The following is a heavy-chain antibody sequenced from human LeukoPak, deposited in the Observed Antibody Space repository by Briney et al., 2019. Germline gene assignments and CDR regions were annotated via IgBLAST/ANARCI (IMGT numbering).Heavy chain of an antibody. D-gene: IGHD4-17*01. CDR1: GGSISSYY. CDR3: ARGYDYGDHKYYFDY. Sequence: SETLSLTCTVSGGSISSYYWSWIRQPPGKGLEWIGEINHSGSTNYNPSLKSRVTISVDTSKNQFSLKLSSVTAADTAVYYCARGYDYGDHKYYFDYWGQGTLVTVSS. V-gene: IGHV4-34*01. J-gene: IGHJ4*02. CDR2: INHSGST.